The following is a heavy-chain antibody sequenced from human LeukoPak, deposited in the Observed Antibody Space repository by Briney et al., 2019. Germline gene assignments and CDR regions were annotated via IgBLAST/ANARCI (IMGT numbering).Heavy chain of an antibody. CDR3: ARGDCSSTICYSPMDV. D-gene: IGHD2-2*01. CDR1: GYSINSGYY. J-gene: IGHJ6*03. Sequence: SETLSLTCTVSGYSINSGYYWVWIRQPPGKGLEWIGSIYRTGSTNYNPSLKSRVTISVDTSKNQFSLKVRSVAAADTAVYYCARGDCSSTICYSPMDVWGKGTTVTVSS. CDR2: IYRTGST. V-gene: IGHV4-38-2*02.